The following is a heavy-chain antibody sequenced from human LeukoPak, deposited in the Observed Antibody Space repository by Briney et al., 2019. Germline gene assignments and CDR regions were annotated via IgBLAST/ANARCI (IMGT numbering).Heavy chain of an antibody. CDR1: GYTFTGYY. CDR3: ARAGDGGNLA. Sequence: ASVKVSCKASGYTFTGYYMHWVRQAPGQGLEWMGWINPNSGGTNYAQDFHGRVTMTRDTSISAAYMELGRLRSDDTAVYYCARAGDGGNLAWGQGTLVTVSS. J-gene: IGHJ5*02. V-gene: IGHV1-2*02. D-gene: IGHD4-23*01. CDR2: INPNSGGT.